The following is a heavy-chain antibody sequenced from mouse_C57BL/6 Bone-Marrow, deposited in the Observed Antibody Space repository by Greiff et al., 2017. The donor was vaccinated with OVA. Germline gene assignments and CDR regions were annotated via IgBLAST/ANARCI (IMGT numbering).Heavy chain of an antibody. V-gene: IGHV1-55*01. CDR1: GFTFTSYW. D-gene: IGHD2-4*01. J-gene: IGHJ1*03. CDR3: ARKGYYEYFDV. Sequence: QVQLQQPGAELVKPGASVKMSCKASGFTFTSYWITWVIQRPGQGLEWIGDFYPGSGSTNYNEKFKSKATLTVDTSSSTAYMQLSSLTSADSAVYDCARKGYYEYFDVWGTGTTVTVSS. CDR2: FYPGSGST.